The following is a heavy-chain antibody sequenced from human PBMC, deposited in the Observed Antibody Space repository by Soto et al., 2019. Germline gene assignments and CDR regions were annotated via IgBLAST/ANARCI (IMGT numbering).Heavy chain of an antibody. CDR2: ISGSGGST. D-gene: IGHD2-8*01. J-gene: IGHJ6*02. V-gene: IGHV3-23*01. CDR3: ASPSPAMLAWGYYYGMDV. CDR1: GFTFSSYA. Sequence: GGSLRLSCAASGFTFSSYAMSWVRQAPGKGLEWVSAISGSGGSTYYADSVKGRFTISRDNSKNTLYLQMNSLRAEDTAVYYCASPSPAMLAWGYYYGMDVWGQGTTVTVSS.